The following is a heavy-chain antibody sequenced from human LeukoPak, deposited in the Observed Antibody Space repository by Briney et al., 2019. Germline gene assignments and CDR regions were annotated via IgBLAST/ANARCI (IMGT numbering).Heavy chain of an antibody. V-gene: IGHV4-30-2*01. J-gene: IGHJ4*02. D-gene: IGHD3-3*01. CDR1: GGSISSGGYS. Sequence: SQTLSLTCAVSGGSISSGGYSWSWIRQPPGKGLEWIGYIYHSGSTYYNLSLKSRVTISVDRSKNQFSLKLSSVTAADTAVYYCARDKYDFWSGTFDYFDYWGQGTLVTVSS. CDR3: ARDKYDFWSGTFDYFDY. CDR2: IYHSGST.